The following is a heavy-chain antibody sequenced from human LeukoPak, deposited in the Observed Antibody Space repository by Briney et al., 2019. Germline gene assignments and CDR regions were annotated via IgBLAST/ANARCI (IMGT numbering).Heavy chain of an antibody. D-gene: IGHD3-10*01. CDR3: ARSGLLWFGEVLYAFDI. V-gene: IGHV4-4*07. CDR2: IYTSGST. J-gene: IGHJ3*02. CDR1: GGSISSYY. Sequence: SETLSLTCTVSGGSISSYYWSWIRQPAGKGLEWIGRIYTSGSTNYNPSLKSRVTMSVDTSKNQFSLKLSSVTAADTAVYYCARSGLLWFGEVLYAFDIWGQGTMVTVSS.